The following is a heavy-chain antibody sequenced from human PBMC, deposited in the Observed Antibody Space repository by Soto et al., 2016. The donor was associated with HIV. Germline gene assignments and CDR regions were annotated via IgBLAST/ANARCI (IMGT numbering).Heavy chain of an antibody. D-gene: IGHD6-13*01. J-gene: IGHJ6*02. CDR1: GFTFSSYG. V-gene: IGHV3-33*01. Sequence: VQLAESGGGVVQPGRSLRLSCAASGFTFSSYGMHWVRQAPGKGLEWVAVIWYDGSNKYYADSVKGRFTISRDNSKNTLYLQMNSLRAEDTAVYYCARDVAAAGTPYYYYYYGMDVWGQGDHGHRLL. CDR2: IWYDGSNK. CDR3: ARDVAAAGTPYYYYYYGMDV.